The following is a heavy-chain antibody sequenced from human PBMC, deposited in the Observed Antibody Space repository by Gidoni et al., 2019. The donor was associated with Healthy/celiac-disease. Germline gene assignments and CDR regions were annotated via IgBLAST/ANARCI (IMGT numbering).Heavy chain of an antibody. J-gene: IGHJ4*02. CDR3: ATLAEDYGDYVEDY. CDR2: IIPIFGTA. V-gene: IGHV1-69*01. Sequence: QVQLVQSGAEVKKPGSSVEVSCKASGGPFSSYAISWVRQAPGQGLEWMGGIIPIFGTANYAQKFQGRVTITADESTSTAYMELSSLRSEDTAVYYCATLAEDYGDYVEDYWGQGTLVTVSS. D-gene: IGHD4-17*01. CDR1: GGPFSSYA.